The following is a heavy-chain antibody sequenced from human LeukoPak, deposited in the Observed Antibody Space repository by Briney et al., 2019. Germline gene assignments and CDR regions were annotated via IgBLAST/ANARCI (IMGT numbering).Heavy chain of an antibody. D-gene: IGHD2-8*01. CDR3: ARRPNGGNWFDP. V-gene: IGHV4-4*02. CDR1: GSSFISDDW. Sequence: SETLSLTCAVSGSSFISDDWWSWVRQPPGKGLEWIGEIYHTGRTNYNPSLKSRVTISVDKSKNQFSLKLSSVTAADTAVYYCARRPNGGNWFDPWGQGTLVTASS. J-gene: IGHJ5*02. CDR2: IYHTGRT.